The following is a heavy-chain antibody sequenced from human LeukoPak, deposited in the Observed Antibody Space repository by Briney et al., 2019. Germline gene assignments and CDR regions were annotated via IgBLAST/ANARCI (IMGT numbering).Heavy chain of an antibody. D-gene: IGHD2-8*01. V-gene: IGHV4-39*01. Sequence: PSETLSLTCTVSGDSISSSDYCWSWIRQPPGRGLEFVGCLYFSGSTYYNPCLNGRVTISVDTSKNQFSLNLYSMTAADTALYFCARHRSHHGWFDPWGQGTLVTVSS. CDR2: LYFSGST. CDR1: GDSISSSDYC. CDR3: ARHRSHHGWFDP. J-gene: IGHJ5*02.